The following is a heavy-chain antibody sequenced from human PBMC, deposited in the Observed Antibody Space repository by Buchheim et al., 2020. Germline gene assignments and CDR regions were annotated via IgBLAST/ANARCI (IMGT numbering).Heavy chain of an antibody. CDR1: GFIFSNYW. D-gene: IGHD2-15*01. V-gene: IGHV3-7*01. J-gene: IGHJ6*02. Sequence: EVQLVESGGGLVQPGGSLRLSCAASGFIFSNYWMSWVRQAPGKGLEWVANIKQDGSEKYSVDSVRGGFTISRDNPKNTLYMHMNSLRAEETAVYYCAKSRPRYCSGGSCYDYSYGMDVWGQGTT. CDR3: AKSRPRYCSGGSCYDYSYGMDV. CDR2: IKQDGSEK.